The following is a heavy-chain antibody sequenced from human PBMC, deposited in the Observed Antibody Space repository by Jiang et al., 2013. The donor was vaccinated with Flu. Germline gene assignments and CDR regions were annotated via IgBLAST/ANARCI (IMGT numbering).Heavy chain of an antibody. CDR1: GGSISSGAYS. J-gene: IGHJ4*02. D-gene: IGHD2-2*01. CDR2: IYQSGST. V-gene: IGHV4-30-2*01. Sequence: GPGLVKPSQTLSLTCAVSGGSISSGAYSWSWIRQPPGKGLEWIGYIYQSGSTYYNPSLKSRITISVDRSKNHFSLKLISVTAADTAVYYCARGSCTSSSCGDFDYWGQGTLVTVSS. CDR3: ARGSCTSSSCGDFDY.